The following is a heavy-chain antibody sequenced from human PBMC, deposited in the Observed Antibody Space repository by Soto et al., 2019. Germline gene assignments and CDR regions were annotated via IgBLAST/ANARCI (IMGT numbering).Heavy chain of an antibody. J-gene: IGHJ5*02. CDR3: ARGVGSGSYYNQYNWFDP. V-gene: IGHV1-18*01. CDR2: INVYNGNT. Sequence: ASVKVSCKASGYTFTNYGISWVRQSPGQGLEWMGWINVYNGNTKYAQKVQGRVTMTTDTSTSTAYMELRSLRSDDTAVYYCARGVGSGSYYNQYNWFDPWGQGTLVTVS. CDR1: GYTFTNYG. D-gene: IGHD3-10*01.